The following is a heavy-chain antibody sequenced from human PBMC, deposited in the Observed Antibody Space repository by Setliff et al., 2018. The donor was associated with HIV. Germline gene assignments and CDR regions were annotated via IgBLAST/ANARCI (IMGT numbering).Heavy chain of an antibody. D-gene: IGHD1-1*01. CDR1: GGSFSGYY. CDR2: INHSGST. J-gene: IGHJ4*02. CDR3: ARQGQLGSE. Sequence: ETLSLTCAVYGGSFSGYYWSWIRQPPGKGLEWIGEINHSGSTNYNPSLKSRVTISVDTSKNQFSLKLSSVTAADTAVYYCARQGQLGSEWGQGTLVTVSS. V-gene: IGHV4-34*01.